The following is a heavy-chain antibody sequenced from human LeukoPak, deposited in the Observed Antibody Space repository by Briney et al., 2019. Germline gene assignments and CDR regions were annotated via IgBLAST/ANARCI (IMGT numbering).Heavy chain of an antibody. CDR1: GFTFSSYS. Sequence: GGSLRLSCAASGFTFSSYSMNWARQAPGKGLDWVSSISSRSSYIYYADSVKGRFTISRDNAKNSLYLQMNSLRAEDTAVYYCARVGESYESGDYGPENSSYDMDVWGQGTTVTVSS. D-gene: IGHD3-16*01. CDR3: ARVGESYESGDYGPENSSYDMDV. V-gene: IGHV3-21*01. J-gene: IGHJ6*02. CDR2: ISSRSSYI.